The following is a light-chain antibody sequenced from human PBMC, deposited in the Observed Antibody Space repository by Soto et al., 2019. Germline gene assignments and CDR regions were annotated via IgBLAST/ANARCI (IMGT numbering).Light chain of an antibody. V-gene: IGLV2-14*01. CDR3: SSKTSSRTPFV. CDR2: EVN. J-gene: IGLJ1*01. Sequence: QPALTQPAAVSGSPGQSITISCTGTSSDVGGYNYVSWYQQHPGNAPRLTIYEVNNRPSGVPNRFSGSKSGNTASLTISGLQAEDEADYYCSSKTSSRTPFVFGTGTKVTVL. CDR1: SSDVGGYNY.